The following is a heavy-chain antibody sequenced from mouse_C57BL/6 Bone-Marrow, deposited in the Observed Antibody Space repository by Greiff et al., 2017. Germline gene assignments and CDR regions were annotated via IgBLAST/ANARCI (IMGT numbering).Heavy chain of an antibody. V-gene: IGHV1-81*01. CDR3: ARSTVVVPGY. D-gene: IGHD1-1*01. Sequence: VKLQESGAELAMPGASVKLSCKASGYTFTSYGISWVKQRTGQGLEWIGEIYPRSGNTYYNEKFKGKATLTADKSSSTAYVELRSLTSEGSAVYFCARSTVVVPGYWSQGTTHTLSS. J-gene: IGHJ2*01. CDR2: IYPRSGNT. CDR1: GYTFTSYG.